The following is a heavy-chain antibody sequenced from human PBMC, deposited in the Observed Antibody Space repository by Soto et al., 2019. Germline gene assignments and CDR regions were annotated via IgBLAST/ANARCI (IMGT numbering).Heavy chain of an antibody. V-gene: IGHV3-30-3*01. J-gene: IGHJ6*02. CDR1: GFTFSSFV. CDR3: ASPQGAHLNYFYGMDV. CDR2: IAYDGSNK. Sequence: QVQLVESGGGVVQPGRSLRLSCAASGFTFSSFVMHWVRQAPGKGLEWVAFIAYDGSNKHYADSVKGRFPISRDNSNNTLYLQMNSLRVEDTAVYYCASPQGAHLNYFYGMDVWGQGTTVTVSS.